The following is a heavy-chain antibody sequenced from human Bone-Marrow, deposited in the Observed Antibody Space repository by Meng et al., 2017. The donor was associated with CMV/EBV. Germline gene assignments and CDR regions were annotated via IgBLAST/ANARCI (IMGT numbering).Heavy chain of an antibody. V-gene: IGHV3-74*01. CDR3: ARGHQITIFGVVNYYYYYGMDV. CDR2: INSDGSST. CDR1: GFTFSSYW. D-gene: IGHD3-3*01. Sequence: GESLKISCAASGFTFSSYWMHWVRQAPGKGLVWVSRINSDGSSTSYADSAKGRFTISRDNAKNTLYLQMNSLRAEDTAVYYCARGHQITIFGVVNYYYYYGMDVWGQGTTVTVSS. J-gene: IGHJ6*02.